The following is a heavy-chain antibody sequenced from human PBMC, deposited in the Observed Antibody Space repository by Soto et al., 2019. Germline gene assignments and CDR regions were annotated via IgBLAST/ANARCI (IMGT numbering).Heavy chain of an antibody. CDR3: GRSSSMLGAGWSDS. D-gene: IGHD2-8*01. V-gene: IGHV1-18*01. Sequence: QVQLEQPGPEVKKSGASVKVSCKASGYSFRSYGINWVRQAPGQGLEWIGWVSGYNYNTKYAQKLQGRITVTTDTSTNTAYMELRSLRSDDTAVYYCGRSSSMLGAGWSDSWGRGTLVTVSS. CDR1: GYSFRSYG. CDR2: VSGYNYNT. J-gene: IGHJ5*01.